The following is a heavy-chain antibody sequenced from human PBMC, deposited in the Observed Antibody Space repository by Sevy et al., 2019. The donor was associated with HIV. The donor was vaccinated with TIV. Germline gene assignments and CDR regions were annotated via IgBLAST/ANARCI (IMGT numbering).Heavy chain of an antibody. V-gene: IGHV3-48*02. CDR2: ISSSSSTI. CDR3: ARSGGIITMIENKYNWFDP. J-gene: IGHJ5*02. D-gene: IGHD3-22*01. CDR1: GFTFSSYS. Sequence: GGSLRLSCAASGFTFSSYSMNWVRQAPGKGLEWVSYISSSSSTIYYADSVKGRFTISRDNAKNSLYLQMNSLRDEDTAVYYCARSGGIITMIENKYNWFDPWGQETLVTVSS.